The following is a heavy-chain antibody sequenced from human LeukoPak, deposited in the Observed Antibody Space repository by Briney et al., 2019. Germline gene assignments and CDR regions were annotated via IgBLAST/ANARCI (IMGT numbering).Heavy chain of an antibody. CDR3: AKPGFCSGTGCYGYFQH. CDR2: ISGSGSST. CDR1: GFTFSTYA. J-gene: IGHJ1*01. V-gene: IGHV3-23*01. Sequence: GGSLRLSCAAPGFTFSTYAMSWARQAPGEGLEWVSTISGSGSSTHHADSVKGRFTISRDNSKSTLYLQMNSLRAEDTAVYYCAKPGFCSGTGCYGYFQHWGQGALVTVSS. D-gene: IGHD2-2*01.